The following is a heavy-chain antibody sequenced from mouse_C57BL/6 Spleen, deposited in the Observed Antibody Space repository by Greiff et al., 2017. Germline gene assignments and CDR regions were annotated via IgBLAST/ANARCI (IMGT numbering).Heavy chain of an antibody. CDR2: IYPGDGDT. CDR1: GYAFSSSW. V-gene: IGHV1-82*01. D-gene: IGHD1-1*01. J-gene: IGHJ2*01. CDR3: AKFITTGYYFDY. Sequence: QVQLQQSGPELVKPGASVKISCKASGYAFSSSWLNWVKQRPGKGLEWIGRIYPGDGDTNYNGKFKGKATLTADKSSSTAYMQLSSLTSEDSAVYFCAKFITTGYYFDYWGQGTTLTVSS.